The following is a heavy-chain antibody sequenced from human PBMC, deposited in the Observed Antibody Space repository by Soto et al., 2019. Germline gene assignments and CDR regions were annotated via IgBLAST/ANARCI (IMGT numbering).Heavy chain of an antibody. CDR2: IWYDGSNK. CDR3: APGREGIDFDY. J-gene: IGHJ4*02. Sequence: QVQLVESGGGVVQPGRSLRLSCAASGFTFSSYGMHWVRQAPGKGLEWVAVIWYDGSNKYYADSVKGRFTISRDNSKNTLYLEMNSLRAEDTAVYYCAPGREGIDFDYLGQGTLVTVSS. D-gene: IGHD2-15*01. CDR1: GFTFSSYG. V-gene: IGHV3-33*01.